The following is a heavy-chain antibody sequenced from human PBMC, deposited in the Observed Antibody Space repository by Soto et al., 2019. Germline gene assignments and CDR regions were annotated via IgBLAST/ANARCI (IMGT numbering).Heavy chain of an antibody. D-gene: IGHD4-17*01. Sequence: ASVKVSCKASGYTFTSYGISWVRQAPGQGLEWMGWISAYNGNTNYAQKLQGRVTMPTDTSTSTAYMELRSLRSDDTAVYYCASAVSYGDYVAFDIWGQGTMVTVSS. J-gene: IGHJ3*02. CDR3: ASAVSYGDYVAFDI. V-gene: IGHV1-18*01. CDR1: GYTFTSYG. CDR2: ISAYNGNT.